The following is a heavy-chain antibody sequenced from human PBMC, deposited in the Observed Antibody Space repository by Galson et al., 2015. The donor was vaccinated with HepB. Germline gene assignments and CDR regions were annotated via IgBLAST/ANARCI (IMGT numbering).Heavy chain of an antibody. CDR1: GFTFSSYS. CDR3: AIIYYYGSGSYYTFDY. J-gene: IGHJ4*02. D-gene: IGHD3-10*01. V-gene: IGHV3-21*01. Sequence: SLRLSCAASGFTFSSYSMNWVRQAPGKGLEWVSFICSSRSYKYYADSVKGRFTISRDNTKNSLYLKMNSLRDEDTAVYYCAIIYYYGSGSYYTFDYWGQGTLVTVSS. CDR2: ICSSRSYK.